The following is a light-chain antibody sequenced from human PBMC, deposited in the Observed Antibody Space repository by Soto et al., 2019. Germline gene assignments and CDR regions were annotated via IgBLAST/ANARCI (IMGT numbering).Light chain of an antibody. J-gene: IGKJ4*01. CDR2: DAS. Sequence: MTQSPVTLSVSPGERATLSCRASQFIGSNLAWYQQKPAQPPRLLIYDASTRATGIPARFSGSGSGTEFTLTISRLQSEDFAGYYCQQYNNWPPLTFGGGTKVDIK. CDR3: QQYNNWPPLT. V-gene: IGKV3-15*01. CDR1: QFIGSN.